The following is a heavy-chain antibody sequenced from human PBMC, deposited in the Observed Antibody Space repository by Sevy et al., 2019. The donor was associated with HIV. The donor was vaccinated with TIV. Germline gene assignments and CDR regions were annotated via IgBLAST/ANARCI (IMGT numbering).Heavy chain of an antibody. CDR3: GRDNWGSIDY. D-gene: IGHD7-27*01. CDR2: AYYNGGT. CDR1: GGSLNTYG. Sequence: SETLSLTCTVSGGSLNTYGWSWIRQPPGKGLEWIGYAYYNGGTNYNPSLKSRLTILVGTSERQFSLQLSSVTPAYTAVYYCGRDNWGSIDYWGQGVLVTVSS. J-gene: IGHJ4*02. V-gene: IGHV4-59*01.